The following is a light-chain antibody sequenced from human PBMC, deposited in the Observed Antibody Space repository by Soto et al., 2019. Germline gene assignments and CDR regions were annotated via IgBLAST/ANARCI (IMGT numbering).Light chain of an antibody. J-gene: IGKJ1*01. CDR2: GAS. CDR3: QEYNNWPPWT. V-gene: IGKV3-15*01. Sequence: ETVLTQSPATLSLSPGESATLSCRASQSVSTYLAWYQQKPGQAPRLLIYGASTRAPGVPARFSGSRSGTEFTLIISSLQSEDVGVYYCQEYNNWPPWTFGQGTKVDIK. CDR1: QSVSTY.